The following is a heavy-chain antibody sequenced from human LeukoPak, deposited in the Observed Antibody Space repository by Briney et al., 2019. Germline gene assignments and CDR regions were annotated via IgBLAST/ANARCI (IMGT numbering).Heavy chain of an antibody. CDR2: LYSGGGT. V-gene: IGHV3-66*01. Sequence: TGGSLRLPCAASGFTVSSNHMSWVRQAPGKGLEWVSVLYSGGGTYYADSVKGRFTISRDNSKNTLYLQMNSLRVEDTAVYYCARDRGFNWGQGTLVTVSS. CDR1: GFTVSSNH. J-gene: IGHJ4*02. D-gene: IGHD3-10*01. CDR3: ARDRGFN.